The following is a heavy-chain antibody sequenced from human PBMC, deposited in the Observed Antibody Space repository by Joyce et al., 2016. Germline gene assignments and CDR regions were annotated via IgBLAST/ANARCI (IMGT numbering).Heavy chain of an antibody. CDR2: ISPNNGNT. V-gene: IGHV1-18*01. J-gene: IGHJ4*02. CDR3: ARDGGTYHFDSSAY. Sequence: QVQLVQSGTEVTKPGASVKVSCKASGYTFINYDICWLRQAPGQVLEWLGCISPNNGNTNYAQKVQGRVTVTKDTSTSTAYMELRGLRSDDTALYYCARDGGTYHFDSSAYWGQGTLVTVSS. D-gene: IGHD3-22*01. CDR1: GYTFINYD.